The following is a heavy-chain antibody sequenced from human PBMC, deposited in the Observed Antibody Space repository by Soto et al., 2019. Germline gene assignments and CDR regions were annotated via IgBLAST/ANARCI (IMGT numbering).Heavy chain of an antibody. CDR1: GFTFSSYG. CDR2: IWYDGSNK. D-gene: IGHD3-10*01. CDR3: AREGVGSGRSYYYYGMDV. V-gene: IGHV3-33*01. Sequence: SGGFLRLSCAASGFTFSSYGMHWVRQAPGKGLEWVAVIWYDGSNKYYADSVKGRFTISRDNSKNTLYLQMNSLRAEDTAVYYCAREGVGSGRSYYYYGMDVWGQGTTVTVSS. J-gene: IGHJ6*02.